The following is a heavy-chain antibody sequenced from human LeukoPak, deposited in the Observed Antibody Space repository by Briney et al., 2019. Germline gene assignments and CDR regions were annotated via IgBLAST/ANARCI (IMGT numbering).Heavy chain of an antibody. J-gene: IGHJ3*02. CDR3: ARVGDGLNDAFDI. CDR1: GYTFTGYY. CDR2: INPNTGGT. V-gene: IGHV1-2*06. Sequence: ASAKVSCKASGYTFTGYYMNWVRQAPGQGLEWLGRINPNTGGTNYAQNFQGRVTMTRDTSISTAYMELSRLRSDDTAVYYCARVGDGLNDAFDIWGQGTMVTASS. D-gene: IGHD5-24*01.